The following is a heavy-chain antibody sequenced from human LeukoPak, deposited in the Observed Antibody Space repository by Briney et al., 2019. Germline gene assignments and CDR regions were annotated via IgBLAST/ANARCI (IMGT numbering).Heavy chain of an antibody. CDR2: TRNKANSYTT. J-gene: IGHJ6*02. V-gene: IGHV3-72*01. D-gene: IGHD2-2*01. CDR1: GFTFSDHY. Sequence: GGSLRLSCAASGFTFSDHYMDWVRQAPGKGLEWVGRTRNKANSYTTEYAASVKGGFTISRDDPRNSLYLQMNSLKTEDTAVYYCATHIVVVPAAILPEYYYYGMDVWGQGTTVTVSS. CDR3: ATHIVVVPAAILPEYYYYGMDV.